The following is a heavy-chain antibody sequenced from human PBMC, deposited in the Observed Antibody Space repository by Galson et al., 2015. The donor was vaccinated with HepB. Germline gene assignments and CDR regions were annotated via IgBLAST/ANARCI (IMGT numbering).Heavy chain of an antibody. Sequence: SLRLSCAASGFTFDDYGMSWVRQAPGKGLEWVSGINWNGGSTGYADSVKGRFTISRDNAKNSLYLQMNSLRAEDTALYYCARVHWIHDYGDYVGAFDIWGQGTMVTVSS. D-gene: IGHD4-17*01. V-gene: IGHV3-20*04. CDR1: GFTFDDYG. CDR3: ARVHWIHDYGDYVGAFDI. CDR2: INWNGGST. J-gene: IGHJ3*02.